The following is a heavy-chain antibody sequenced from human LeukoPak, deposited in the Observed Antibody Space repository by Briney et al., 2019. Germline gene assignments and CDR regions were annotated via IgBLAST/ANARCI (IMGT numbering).Heavy chain of an antibody. J-gene: IGHJ3*02. CDR1: GGSISSYY. V-gene: IGHV4-59*08. CDR3: ARRDHYGVKAFDI. CDR2: IYYSGST. D-gene: IGHD4-17*01. Sequence: PSETLSLTCTVSGGSISSYYWSWVRQPPGKGLEWIGYIYYSGSTNSNPSLKSRVTISLDTSKNQFSLKLSSVTAADTAVYYCARRDHYGVKAFDIWGLGTMVTVSS.